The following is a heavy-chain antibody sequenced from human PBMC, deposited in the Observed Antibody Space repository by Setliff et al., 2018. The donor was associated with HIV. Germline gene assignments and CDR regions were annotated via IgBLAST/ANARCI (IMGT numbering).Heavy chain of an antibody. J-gene: IGHJ1*01. Sequence: GGSLRLSCAASGFTFSSYAMHWVRQAPGKGLEWLSYISYSGNTMYYADSVEGRFTISRDNAKNSLYLQMHSLRAEDTAVYYCVRDGSSSGSFYPEYFQYWGQGTLVTVSS. V-gene: IGHV3-48*03. D-gene: IGHD1-26*01. CDR3: VRDGSSSGSFYPEYFQY. CDR1: GFTFSSYA. CDR2: ISYSGNTM.